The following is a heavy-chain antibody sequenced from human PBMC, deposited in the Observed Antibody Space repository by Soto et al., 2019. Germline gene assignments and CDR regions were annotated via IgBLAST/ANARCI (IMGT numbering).Heavy chain of an antibody. D-gene: IGHD3-10*01. CDR2: IYYSGST. Sequence: PSETLSLTCTVSGGSVSSGIYYWIWIRQPPGKVLEWIGYIYYSGSTNYNPSLKSRVTISVDTSKNQFSLKLSSVTAADTAVYYCARELRYGFTMVRGVIIDWFDPWGQGTLVTVSS. CDR3: ARELRYGFTMVRGVIIDWFDP. V-gene: IGHV4-61*01. CDR1: GGSVSSGIYY. J-gene: IGHJ5*02.